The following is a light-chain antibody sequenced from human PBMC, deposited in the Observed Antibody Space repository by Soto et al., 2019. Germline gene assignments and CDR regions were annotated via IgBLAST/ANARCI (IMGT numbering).Light chain of an antibody. V-gene: IGKV3-15*01. CDR1: QSLSSN. J-gene: IGKJ3*01. Sequence: ERVMTQSPATLSVSPGERATLSCRASQSLSSNLAWYQQKPGQAPRLLIYGASTRATGIPARFSGSGSGTAFTLTISSLPSEDFAVYSCQQSNGWPPLFAPGTKVDIK. CDR2: GAS. CDR3: QQSNGWPPL.